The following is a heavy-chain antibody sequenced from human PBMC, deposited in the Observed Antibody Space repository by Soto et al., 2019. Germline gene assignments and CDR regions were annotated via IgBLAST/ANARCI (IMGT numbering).Heavy chain of an antibody. V-gene: IGHV2-5*01. CDR1: GFSLSTNGMG. CDR3: VHRRRDSGPSGDY. CDR2: IYWHNDK. D-gene: IGHD3-10*01. Sequence: PTQTLTLTCTFSGFSLSTNGMGVGWIRQPPGKALEWLSLIYWHNDKRYSPSLRNRLTVTKDDSKNQVVLTMTDMDPVDTATYYCVHRRRDSGPSGDYWGPGILVTVSS. J-gene: IGHJ4*02.